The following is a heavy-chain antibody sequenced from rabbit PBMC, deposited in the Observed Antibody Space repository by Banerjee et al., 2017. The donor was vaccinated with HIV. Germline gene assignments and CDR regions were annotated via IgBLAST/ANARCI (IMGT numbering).Heavy chain of an antibody. CDR1: GFSFSGSYY. CDR3: ARDNNGWDGYFNL. Sequence: QSLEESGGDLVKPGASLTLTCTASGFSFSGSYYMCWVRQAPGKGLEWIGCIYSRSSGYAYYASWAKGRFTISKTSSTTVTLQMTSLTAADTASYFCARDNNGWDGYFNLWGQGTLVTVS. CDR2: IYSRSSGYA. J-gene: IGHJ4*01. D-gene: IGHD4-2*01. V-gene: IGHV1S40*01.